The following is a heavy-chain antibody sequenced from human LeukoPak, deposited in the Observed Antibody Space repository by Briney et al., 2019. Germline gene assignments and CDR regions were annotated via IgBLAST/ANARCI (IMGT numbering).Heavy chain of an antibody. CDR2: INHSGST. J-gene: IGHJ4*02. CDR3: ARVRTSHCSGGSCYSTYYFDY. Sequence: SETLSLTCAVYGGSFSGYYWSWIRQPPGKGLEWIGEINHSGSTNYNPSLKSRVTISVDTSKNQFSLKLSSVTAADTAVYYCARVRTSHCSGGSCYSTYYFDYWGQGTLVTVSS. CDR1: GGSFSGYY. V-gene: IGHV4-34*01. D-gene: IGHD2-15*01.